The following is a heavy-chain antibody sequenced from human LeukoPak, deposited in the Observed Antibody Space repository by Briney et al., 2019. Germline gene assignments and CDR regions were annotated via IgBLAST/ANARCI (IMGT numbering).Heavy chain of an antibody. J-gene: IGHJ6*03. Sequence: GGSLRLSCAASGFRFNTYWMSWVRQAPGKGLEWVANIKQDGNEKYYVDSVKGRFTISRDNAKNSLYLQMNSLRAEDTAVYYCARESKHYYDFWSGYSTFRSGYYYYYMDVWGKGTTVTVSS. CDR1: GFRFNTYW. D-gene: IGHD3-3*01. CDR3: ARESKHYYDFWSGYSTFRSGYYYYYMDV. CDR2: IKQDGNEK. V-gene: IGHV3-7*01.